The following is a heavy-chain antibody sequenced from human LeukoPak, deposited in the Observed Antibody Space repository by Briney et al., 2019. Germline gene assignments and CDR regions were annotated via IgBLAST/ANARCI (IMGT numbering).Heavy chain of an antibody. J-gene: IGHJ6*03. D-gene: IGHD5-18*01. CDR2: IYNSGNT. CDR1: GGSINSYY. Sequence: SETLSLTCTVSGGSINSYYWTWIRQPPGKGLEWIGNIYNSGNTNYNPSLKSRVTISVDTSKNQFSLKLNSVTAADTAVYYCARTTEGGYTYNYFYYYYMDVWGKGTTVTISS. V-gene: IGHV4-59*01. CDR3: ARTTEGGYTYNYFYYYYMDV.